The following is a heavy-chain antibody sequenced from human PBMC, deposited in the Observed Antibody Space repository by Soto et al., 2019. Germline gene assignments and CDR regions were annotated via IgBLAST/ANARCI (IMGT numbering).Heavy chain of an antibody. D-gene: IGHD4-4*01. J-gene: IGHJ5*02. Sequence: QVQLVQSGAEVKKPGSSVKVSCKASGGTFSSYTISWVRQAPGQGLEWMGRIIPILGIANYAQKFQGRVTMTADKSTSTAYMELSSLRSEDTAVYYCARDVQLTYNWFDPWGQGTLVTVSS. CDR1: GGTFSSYT. CDR3: ARDVQLTYNWFDP. V-gene: IGHV1-69*08. CDR2: IIPILGIA.